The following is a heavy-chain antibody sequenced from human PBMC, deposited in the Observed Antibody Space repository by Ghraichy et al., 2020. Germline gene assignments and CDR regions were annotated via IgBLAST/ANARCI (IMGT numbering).Heavy chain of an antibody. V-gene: IGHV3-66*01. CDR1: GFTVSSNY. J-gene: IGHJ6*02. Sequence: GGSLRLSCAASGFTVSSNYMSWVRQAPGKRLEWVSVIYSGGSTYYADSVKGRFTISRDNSKNTLYLQMNSLRAEDTAVYYCARFPYYYDSSGYYSPKAQYGMDVWGQGTTVTVSS. CDR3: ARFPYYYDSSGYYSPKAQYGMDV. D-gene: IGHD3-22*01. CDR2: IYSGGST.